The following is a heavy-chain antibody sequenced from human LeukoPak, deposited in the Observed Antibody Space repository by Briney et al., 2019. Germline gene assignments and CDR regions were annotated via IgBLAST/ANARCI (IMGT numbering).Heavy chain of an antibody. CDR3: ARSPSGYRFDS. D-gene: IGHD3-22*01. Sequence: SETLSLTCAVSGGSINRGTFFWTWIRKPPGKGQEWIGYISNSGSTNYHPSLKNRVTISSDTSKTQFTLKLTSVTAADTAVYYCARSPSGYRFDSWGQGTLVTVSS. CDR1: GGSINRGTFF. CDR2: ISNSGST. V-gene: IGHV4-61*01. J-gene: IGHJ5*01.